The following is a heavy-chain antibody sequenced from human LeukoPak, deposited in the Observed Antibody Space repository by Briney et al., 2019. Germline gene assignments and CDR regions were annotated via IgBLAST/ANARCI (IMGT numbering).Heavy chain of an antibody. J-gene: IGHJ4*02. V-gene: IGHV3-30*03. Sequence: PGGSLRLSCAASGFTFSSYGMHWVRQAPGKGLEWVAVISYDGSHKYSADSVKGRFTISRDNSKNTLYLQMNSLRTEDTAVYYCARGRDSSGYPFWGQGTLVTVSS. CDR1: GFTFSSYG. CDR3: ARGRDSSGYPF. CDR2: ISYDGSHK. D-gene: IGHD3-22*01.